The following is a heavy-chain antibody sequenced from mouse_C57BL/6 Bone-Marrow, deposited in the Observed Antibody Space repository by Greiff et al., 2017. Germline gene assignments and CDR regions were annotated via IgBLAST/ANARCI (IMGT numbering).Heavy chain of an antibody. CDR1: GYTFTSYW. D-gene: IGHD1-1*01. V-gene: IGHV1-55*01. Sequence: VQLQQPGAELVKPGASVKMSCKASGYTFTSYWITWVKQRPGQGLEWIGDIYPGSGSTNYNEKFKSKATLTVDTSSSTAYMQLSSLTSEDSAVYYCAREKVITTIEDYWGQGTTLTVSS. CDR2: IYPGSGST. CDR3: AREKVITTIEDY. J-gene: IGHJ2*01.